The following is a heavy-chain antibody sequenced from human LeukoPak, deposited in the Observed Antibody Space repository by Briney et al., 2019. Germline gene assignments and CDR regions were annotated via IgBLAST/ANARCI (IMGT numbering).Heavy chain of an antibody. J-gene: IGHJ6*03. Sequence: ASVKVSCKASGGTFSSYAISWVRQAPGQGLEWMGGIIPIFGTANYAQKFQGRVTITADESTSTAYMELSSLRSEDTAVYYCARGGRGGVGATTEDYYYYYMDVWGKGTTVTISS. CDR2: IIPIFGTA. CDR1: GGTFSSYA. V-gene: IGHV1-69*13. CDR3: ARGGRGGVGATTEDYYYYYMDV. D-gene: IGHD1-26*01.